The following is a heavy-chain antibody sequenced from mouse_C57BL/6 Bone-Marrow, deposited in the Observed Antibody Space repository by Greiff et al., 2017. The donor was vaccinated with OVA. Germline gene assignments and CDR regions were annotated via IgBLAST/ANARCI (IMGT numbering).Heavy chain of an antibody. D-gene: IGHD2-5*01. V-gene: IGHV2-5*01. J-gene: IGHJ4*01. CDR3: ARIYSNYDYAMDY. CDR2: IWRGGST. Sequence: VMLVESGPGLVQPSQSLSITCTVSGFSLTSYGVHWVRQSPGKGLEWLGVIWRGGSTDYNAAFMSRLSITKDNSKSQVFFKMNSLQADDTAIYYCARIYSNYDYAMDYWGQGTSVTVSS. CDR1: GFSLTSYG.